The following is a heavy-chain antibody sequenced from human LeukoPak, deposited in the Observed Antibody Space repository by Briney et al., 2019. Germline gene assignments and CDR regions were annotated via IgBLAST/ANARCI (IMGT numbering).Heavy chain of an antibody. J-gene: IGHJ3*02. CDR3: ARDKGLPLAFDI. CDR2: IFYSKTN. V-gene: IGHV4-59*01. D-gene: IGHD5/OR15-5a*01. Sequence: SETLSLIFTVTGGSISSFYWRWIRHHPGKGLQYIGYIFYSKTNSSQPFLNSRVTISVDTTKNQFSLKLTSVTAADTAVYYGARDKGLPLAFDIWGQGTVVTVSS. CDR1: GGSISSFY.